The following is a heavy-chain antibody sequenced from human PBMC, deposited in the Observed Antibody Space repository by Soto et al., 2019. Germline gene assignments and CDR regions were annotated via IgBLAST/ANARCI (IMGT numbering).Heavy chain of an antibody. CDR2: ISSRSTTI. Sequence: PGGSLRLSCAASGFTFSGHSMNWVRQVPGKGPEWVSYISSRSTTIYYADSVKGRFTISRDNAKNSLYLQMNSLRAEDTAVYYCARVSVISRVYDSWGRGTLVTVSS. J-gene: IGHJ4*02. D-gene: IGHD2-8*01. V-gene: IGHV3-48*01. CDR3: ARVSVISRVYDS. CDR1: GFTFSGHS.